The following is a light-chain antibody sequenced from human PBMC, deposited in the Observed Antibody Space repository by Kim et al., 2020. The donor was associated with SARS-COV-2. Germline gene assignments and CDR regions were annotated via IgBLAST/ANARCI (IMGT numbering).Light chain of an antibody. CDR3: QAWDSSTHNYV. Sequence: PRQTARNTGSGYNLGDKYVSWYQKKPGQSPAVVIYQDNQRPSGIPGRFSGSNSGNTATLTIRGTQAMDEADYYCQAWDSSTHNYVFGAGTKVTVL. CDR1: NLGDKY. V-gene: IGLV3-1*01. J-gene: IGLJ1*01. CDR2: QDN.